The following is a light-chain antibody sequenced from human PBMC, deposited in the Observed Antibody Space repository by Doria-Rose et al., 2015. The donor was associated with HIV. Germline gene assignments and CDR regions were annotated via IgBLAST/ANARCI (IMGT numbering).Light chain of an antibody. V-gene: IGKV3-20*01. CDR3: HQYASSRT. Sequence: TQSPGTLSLSLGERATLSCRASQSVSANYLAWYQQRPGQSPRLPIYGASSRATDIPDRFSGSGSGTDFTRTISRLEPEDFAVYYCHQYASSRTFGQGTKVEIK. J-gene: IGKJ1*01. CDR2: GAS. CDR1: QSVSANY.